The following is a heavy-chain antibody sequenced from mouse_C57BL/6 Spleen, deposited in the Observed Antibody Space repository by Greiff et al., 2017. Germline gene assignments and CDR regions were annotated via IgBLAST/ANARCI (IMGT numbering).Heavy chain of an antibody. CDR2: INPNYGTT. CDR3: ARTGITTVVARDWYFDV. J-gene: IGHJ1*03. D-gene: IGHD1-1*01. Sequence: LVKPGASVKISCKASGYSFTDYNMNWVKQSNGKSLEWIGVINPNYGTTSYNQKFKGKATLTVDQSSSTAYMQLNSLTSEDSAVYYCARTGITTVVARDWYFDVWGTGTTVTVSS. V-gene: IGHV1-39*01. CDR1: GYSFTDYN.